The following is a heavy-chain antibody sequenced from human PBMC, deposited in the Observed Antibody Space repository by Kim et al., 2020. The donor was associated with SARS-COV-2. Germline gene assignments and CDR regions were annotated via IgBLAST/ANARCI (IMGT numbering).Heavy chain of an antibody. D-gene: IGHD2-21*01. J-gene: IGHJ3*01. CDR2: ITDDGRRI. CDR1: GFRFSSYA. Sequence: GGSLRLSCAASGFRFSSYALSWVRQAPGRGLEWVSAITDDGRRIYYADSVKGRFTSSRDNSKNTLYLQMDSLRAEDTALDFCANRWGGDCHEAYVRGGQG. V-gene: IGHV3-23*01. CDR3: ANRWGGDCHEAYVR.